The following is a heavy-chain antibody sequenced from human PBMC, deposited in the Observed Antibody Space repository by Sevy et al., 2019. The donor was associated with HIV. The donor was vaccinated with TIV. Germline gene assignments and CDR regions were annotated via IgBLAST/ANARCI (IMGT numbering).Heavy chain of an antibody. J-gene: IGHJ4*02. CDR3: VRAVATNGSF. CDR1: GFSLNSFW. Sequence: GGSLRLSCAASGFSLNSFWMNWVRQTPGKGLEWVANINQNGSVTYYVDSVKGRFTISRDNSRNLLYLQMTSLRVKDTALYYCVRAVATNGSFWGQGTLVTVSS. D-gene: IGHD2-15*01. CDR2: INQNGSVT. V-gene: IGHV3-7*01.